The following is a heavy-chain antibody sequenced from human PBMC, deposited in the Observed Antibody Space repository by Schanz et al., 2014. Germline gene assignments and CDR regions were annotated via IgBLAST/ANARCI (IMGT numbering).Heavy chain of an antibody. Sequence: VQLAESGGGLVQPGGSLRLSCAASGFTFSGFWMTWVRQAPGKGLEWVAFINSDGTKRFYADSVKSRFTISRDNSRNTLYLQMNSLRPGDTAVYYCAKYRGYYRVSGSYREREYWGQGTLVTVSS. J-gene: IGHJ4*02. CDR3: AKYRGYYRVSGSYREREY. CDR2: INSDGTKR. V-gene: IGHV3-30*02. D-gene: IGHD3-10*01. CDR1: GFTFSGFW.